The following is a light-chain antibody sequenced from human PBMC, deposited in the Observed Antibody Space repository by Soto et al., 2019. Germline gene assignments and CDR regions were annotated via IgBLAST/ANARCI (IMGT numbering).Light chain of an antibody. J-gene: IGKJ1*01. CDR2: DAS. CDR1: QSISSW. V-gene: IGKV1-5*01. Sequence: DIQITQYPSTLSASVGDRVTITCRASQSISSWLAWYQQKPGKAPKLLIYDASSLESGVPSRFSGSGSGTEFTLTISSLQPDDFATYYCQQYNSYSRTFGQGTKVDNK. CDR3: QQYNSYSRT.